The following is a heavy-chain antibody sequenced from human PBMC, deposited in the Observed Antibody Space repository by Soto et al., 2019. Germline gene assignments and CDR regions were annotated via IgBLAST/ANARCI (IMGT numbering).Heavy chain of an antibody. V-gene: IGHV2-26*01. CDR3: ARALREGLPIYYFDS. CDR2: IFWHDER. J-gene: IGHJ4*02. CDR1: GFSLSKARMG. D-gene: IGHD1-26*01. Sequence: QVTLKESGPVLVKPTETLTLTCSVSGFSLSKARMGVSWIRQPPGKALEWLAHIFWHDERSYNTSLKSRLTIARDTSKSQVVLTMTNVDPVDTGTYFCARALREGLPIYYFDSWGQGTLVTVSS.